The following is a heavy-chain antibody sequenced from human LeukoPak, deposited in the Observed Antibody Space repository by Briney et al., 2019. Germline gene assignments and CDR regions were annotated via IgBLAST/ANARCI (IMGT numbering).Heavy chain of an antibody. Sequence: GASVKVSCKVSGYTLTELSMHWVRQAPGKGLEWMGGFDPEDGETIYAQKLQGRVTMTEDTSTDTAYMELSSLRSEDTAVYYCATRLHCSSTSCHDAFDIWGQGTMVTVSS. D-gene: IGHD2-2*01. J-gene: IGHJ3*02. CDR1: GYTLTELS. CDR2: FDPEDGET. V-gene: IGHV1-24*01. CDR3: ATRLHCSSTSCHDAFDI.